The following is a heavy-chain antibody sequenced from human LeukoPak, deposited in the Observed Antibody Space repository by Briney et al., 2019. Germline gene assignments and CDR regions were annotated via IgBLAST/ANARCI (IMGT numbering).Heavy chain of an antibody. CDR3: ASTLGGMDV. Sequence: TLSLTCAVSGGSISSGGYSWSWIRQPPGKGLEWIGYIYHSGSTYYSPSLKSRVTISVDRSKNQFSLKLSSVTAADTAVYYCASTLGGMDVWGQGTTVTVSS. D-gene: IGHD7-27*01. CDR1: GGSISSGGYS. V-gene: IGHV4-30-2*01. CDR2: IYHSGST. J-gene: IGHJ6*02.